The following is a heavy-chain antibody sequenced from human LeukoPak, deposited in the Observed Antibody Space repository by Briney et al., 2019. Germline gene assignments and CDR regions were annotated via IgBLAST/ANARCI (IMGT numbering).Heavy chain of an antibody. CDR3: AREGDYYDSSGYYYEGYYFDY. D-gene: IGHD3-22*01. Sequence: PSQTLSLTCTVSGGSISSGSYYWSWIRQPAGKGLEWIGRIYTSGSTNYNPSLKSQVTISVDTSKNQFSLKLSSVTAADTAVYYCAREGDYYDSSGYYYEGYYFDYWGQGTLVTVSS. V-gene: IGHV4-61*02. CDR2: IYTSGST. CDR1: GGSISSGSYY. J-gene: IGHJ4*02.